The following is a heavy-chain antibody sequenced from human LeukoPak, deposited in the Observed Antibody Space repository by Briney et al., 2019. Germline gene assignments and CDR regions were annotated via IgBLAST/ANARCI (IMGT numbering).Heavy chain of an antibody. J-gene: IGHJ4*02. Sequence: KPGGSLRLSCAASGFTFSSYSMNWVRQAPGKGLEWVSSISSSSSYIYYADSVKGRFTISRDNAKNSLYLQMNSLRAEDTAVYYCARGLRYYDSSGHDYWGQGTLVTVSS. V-gene: IGHV3-21*01. CDR3: ARGLRYYDSSGHDY. CDR1: GFTFSSYS. CDR2: ISSSSSYI. D-gene: IGHD3-22*01.